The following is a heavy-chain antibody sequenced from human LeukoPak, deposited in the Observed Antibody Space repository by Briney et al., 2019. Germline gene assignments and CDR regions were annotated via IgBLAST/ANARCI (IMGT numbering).Heavy chain of an antibody. D-gene: IGHD3-22*01. CDR2: ISAYNGNT. V-gene: IGHV1-18*01. CDR1: GYTFTSYG. J-gene: IGHJ4*02. CDR3: ARDRYYYDSSGYSDY. Sequence: ASVKVSCKASGYTFTSYGISWVRQAPGQGLEWMGWISAYNGNTNYAQKPQGRVTMTTDTSTSTAYMELRSLRSDDTAVYYCARDRYYYDSSGYSDYWGQGTLVTVSS.